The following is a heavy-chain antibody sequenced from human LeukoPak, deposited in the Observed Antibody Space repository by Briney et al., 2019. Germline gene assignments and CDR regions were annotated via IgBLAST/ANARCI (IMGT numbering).Heavy chain of an antibody. V-gene: IGHV3-33*01. CDR1: GFTFSSYG. J-gene: IGHJ6*02. CDR2: IWYDGSNK. D-gene: IGHD1-26*01. CDR3: ARDQEVGATPYYYYYGMDV. Sequence: GGSLRLSCAGSGFTFSSYGMHWVRQAPGKGLEWVAVIWYDGSNKYYADSVKGRFTISRDNSKNTLYLQMNSLRAEDTAVYYCARDQEVGATPYYYYYGMDVWGQGTTVTVSS.